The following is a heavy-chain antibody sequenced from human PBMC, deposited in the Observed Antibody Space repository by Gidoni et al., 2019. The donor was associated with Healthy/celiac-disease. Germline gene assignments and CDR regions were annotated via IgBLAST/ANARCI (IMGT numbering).Heavy chain of an antibody. V-gene: IGHV1-2*02. CDR2: SNPNSGGT. CDR3: ASVPPSYCSGGSCYSGYFQH. D-gene: IGHD2-15*01. CDR1: GYTVTGYD. Sequence: QVQLVQSGAEVKKPGASVKVSCQAAGYTVTGYDMHWVRQAPGQGLGWMGWSNPNSGGTNYAQKFQGRVTMTRDTSISTAYMELSRLRSGDTAVYYCASVPPSYCSGGSCYSGYFQHWGQGTLVTVSS. J-gene: IGHJ1*01.